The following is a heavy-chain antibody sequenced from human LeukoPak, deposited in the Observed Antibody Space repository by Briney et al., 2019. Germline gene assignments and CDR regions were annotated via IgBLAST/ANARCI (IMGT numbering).Heavy chain of an antibody. V-gene: IGHV4-34*01. CDR2: INHSGST. Sequence: PPETLSLTCAVYGGSFSGYYWSWIRQPPGKGLEWIGEINHSGSTNYNPSLKSRVTISVDTSKNQFSLKLSSVTAADTAVYYCARDRSSGWYNAFDIWGQGTMVTVSS. D-gene: IGHD6-19*01. J-gene: IGHJ3*02. CDR3: ARDRSSGWYNAFDI. CDR1: GGSFSGYY.